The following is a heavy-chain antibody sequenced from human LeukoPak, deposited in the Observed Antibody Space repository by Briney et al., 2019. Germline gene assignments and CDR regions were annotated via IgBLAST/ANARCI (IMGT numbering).Heavy chain of an antibody. Sequence: ASVKVSCKASGYTFTSYGISWVRQAPGQGLEWMGWISAYNGNTNYAQKLQGRVTMTTDTSTSTAYMELRSLRSDDTAVYYCARADREIRPRYYYMGVWGKGTTVTVSS. D-gene: IGHD1-14*01. J-gene: IGHJ6*03. V-gene: IGHV1-18*01. CDR2: ISAYNGNT. CDR3: ARADREIRPRYYYMGV. CDR1: GYTFTSYG.